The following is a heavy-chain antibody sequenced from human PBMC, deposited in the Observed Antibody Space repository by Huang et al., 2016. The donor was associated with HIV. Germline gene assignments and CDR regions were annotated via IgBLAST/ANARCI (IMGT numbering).Heavy chain of an antibody. CDR1: GGSIRSSDYH. CDR2: IYYKGST. J-gene: IGHJ6*03. CDR3: ARHREGPVAYYSGWGSHLNYMDV. V-gene: IGHV4-39*01. Sequence: QLLLQESGPGLVKPSEALALTCAVSGGSIRSSDYHWGWIRQPPGKGLEWLGSIYYKGSTTCRPSLTSRVTIAVDTSKNLCFLNLTSMTAADTAVYYCARHREGPVAYYSGWGSHLNYMDVWGRGRTVVVSS. D-gene: IGHD3-10*01.